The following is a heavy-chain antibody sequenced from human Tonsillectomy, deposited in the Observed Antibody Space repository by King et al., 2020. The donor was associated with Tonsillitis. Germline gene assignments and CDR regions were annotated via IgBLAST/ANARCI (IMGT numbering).Heavy chain of an antibody. CDR1: GFTFSRYA. CDR3: ARDPSSWELLFDY. D-gene: IGHD1-26*01. V-gene: IGHV3-30*04. Sequence: HVQLVESGGGVVQPGRSLKLSCAASGFTFSRYAMHWVRQAPGKGLEWVAVVSYDGTNTFYADSVKGRFTISRDSSKNTLYLQMNSLRTEDTAVYYCARDPSSWELLFDYWGQGTLVTVSS. CDR2: VSYDGTNT. J-gene: IGHJ4*02.